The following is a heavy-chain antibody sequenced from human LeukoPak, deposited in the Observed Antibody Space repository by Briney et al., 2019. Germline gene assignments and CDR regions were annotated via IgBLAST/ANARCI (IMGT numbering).Heavy chain of an antibody. V-gene: IGHV3-7*01. CDR1: GFTFSSYW. CDR2: IKQDGSEK. CDR3: AVAAAGTIFDY. J-gene: IGHJ4*02. Sequence: PGGSLRLSCAASGFTFSSYWMSWVRQAPGKGLEWGANIKQDGSEKYYVDSVKGRFTISRDNAKNSLYLQMNSLRAEDTAVYYCAVAAAGTIFDYWGQGTLVTVSS. D-gene: IGHD6-13*01.